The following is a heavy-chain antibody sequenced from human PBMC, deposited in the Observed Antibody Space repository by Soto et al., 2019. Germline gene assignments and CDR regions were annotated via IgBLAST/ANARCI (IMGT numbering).Heavy chain of an antibody. CDR2: IYSGGNT. J-gene: IGHJ4*02. CDR3: AKRGAVAGFDY. CDR1: GFTVSSSY. D-gene: IGHD6-19*01. Sequence: GSLRLSCAASGFTVSSSYMNWVRQAPGKGLEWVSVIYSGGNTYYADSVKGRFTISRHNSENTLYLQMSSLRADDTAVYYCAKRGAVAGFDYWGPGTLVTVSS. V-gene: IGHV3-53*04.